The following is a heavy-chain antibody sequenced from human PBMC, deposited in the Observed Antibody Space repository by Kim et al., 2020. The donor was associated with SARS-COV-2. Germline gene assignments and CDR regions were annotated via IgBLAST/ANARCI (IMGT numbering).Heavy chain of an antibody. Sequence: SETLSLTCTVSGGSISTYYWSWIRQPPGKGLEWIGSIYNSGSTNYNPSLKSRVTISVDTSKNQFSLKLSSVTAADTAVYYCARDARYGGWFDPWGQGTLVTVSS. D-gene: IGHD5-18*01. J-gene: IGHJ5*02. CDR3: ARDARYGGWFDP. CDR2: IYNSGST. V-gene: IGHV4-59*01. CDR1: GGSISTYY.